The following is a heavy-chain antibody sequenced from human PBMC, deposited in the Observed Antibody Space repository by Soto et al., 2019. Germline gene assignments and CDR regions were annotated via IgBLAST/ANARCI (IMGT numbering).Heavy chain of an antibody. V-gene: IGHV1-18*01. CDR2: ISAYNGKT. CDR3: ARDRYTAMVTVRYGVDV. D-gene: IGHD5-18*01. Sequence: SVEVCSEARRDGFASCGRRWVRQEPGQGLEWMGGISAYNGKTNYAQKLQGRVTMTADASTSTAYMELSSLRSEDTAVYYCARDRYTAMVTVRYGVDVWGQGTTVTVSS. J-gene: IGHJ6*02. CDR1: RDGFASCG.